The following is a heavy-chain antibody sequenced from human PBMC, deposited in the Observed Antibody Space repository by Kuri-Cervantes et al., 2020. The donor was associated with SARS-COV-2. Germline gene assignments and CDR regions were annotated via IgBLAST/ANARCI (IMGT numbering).Heavy chain of an antibody. J-gene: IGHJ4*02. Sequence: GESLKISCAASGFTFSSYAMSWVRQAPGKGLEWVSAISGSGGSTYYADSVKGRFTISRDNSKNTLYLQMNSLRAEDTAVYYCARDTCGGDCYHGSLLDYWGQGILVTVSS. CDR3: ARDTCGGDCYHGSLLDY. CDR2: ISGSGGST. V-gene: IGHV3-23*01. D-gene: IGHD2-21*01. CDR1: GFTFSSYA.